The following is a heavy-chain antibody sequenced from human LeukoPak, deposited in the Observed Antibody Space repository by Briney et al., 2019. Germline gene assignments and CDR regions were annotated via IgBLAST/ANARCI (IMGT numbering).Heavy chain of an antibody. D-gene: IGHD5-18*01. Sequence: PSETLSLTCTVSGGSISSSSYYWGWIRQPPGKGLEWIGSIYYSGSTYYNPSLKSRVTISVDTSKNQFSLKLSSVTAADTAVYYCARRDTAMEKYYFDYWGQGTLVTVSS. V-gene: IGHV4-39*01. CDR3: ARRDTAMEKYYFDY. CDR2: IYYSGST. J-gene: IGHJ4*02. CDR1: GGSISSSSYY.